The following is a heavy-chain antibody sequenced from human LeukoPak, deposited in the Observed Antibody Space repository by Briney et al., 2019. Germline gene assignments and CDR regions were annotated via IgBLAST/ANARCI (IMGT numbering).Heavy chain of an antibody. V-gene: IGHV3-21*01. D-gene: IGHD3-10*01. Sequence: GGSLRLSCAASGFTFSSYSMNWVRQAPGKGLEWVSSISSSSSYIYYADSVKGRFTISRDNAKNSLYLQMNSLRAEDTAVYYCASIAPITMVRGVFHYDYWGQGTLVTVSS. J-gene: IGHJ4*02. CDR1: GFTFSSYS. CDR2: ISSSSSYI. CDR3: ASIAPITMVRGVFHYDY.